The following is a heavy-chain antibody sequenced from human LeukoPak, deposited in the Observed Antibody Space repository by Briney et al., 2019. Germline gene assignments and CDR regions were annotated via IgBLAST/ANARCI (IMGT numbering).Heavy chain of an antibody. D-gene: IGHD3-10*01. CDR2: ISAYNGNT. CDR1: GYTFTSYG. J-gene: IGHJ5*02. CDR3: VREDGDGSGGNWFDP. Sequence: GASVKVSCKASGYTFTSYGISWVRQAPGQGLEWMGWISAYNGNTNYAQKLQGRVTMTTDTSTSTAYMELRSLRSDDTAVYYCVREDGDGSGGNWFDPWGQGTLVTVSS. V-gene: IGHV1-18*04.